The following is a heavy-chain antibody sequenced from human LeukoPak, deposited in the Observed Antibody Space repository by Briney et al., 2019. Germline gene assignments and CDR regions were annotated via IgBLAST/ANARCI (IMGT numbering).Heavy chain of an antibody. J-gene: IGHJ3*02. CDR2: IRYDGSNK. D-gene: IGHD3-22*01. Sequence: GGSLRLSCAASGFTFSSYGMHWVRQALGKGLEWVAFIRYDGSNKYYADSVKGRFTISRDNSKNTLYLQMNSLRAEDTALYYCAKDKRGLLHYYGFDIWGQGAMVTVSS. CDR3: AKDKRGLLHYYGFDI. V-gene: IGHV3-30*02. CDR1: GFTFSSYG.